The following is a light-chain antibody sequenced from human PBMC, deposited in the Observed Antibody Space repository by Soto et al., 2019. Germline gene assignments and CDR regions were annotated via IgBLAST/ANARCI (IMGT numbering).Light chain of an antibody. J-gene: IGKJ1*01. CDR3: QQYGSSPWT. Sequence: EIVLTQSPGTLSLSPGERATLSCRASQSVSSTNLAWYQQKPNQAPRLLFYGTSSRATGIPDRFSVSGSGTDVTLTISRLEPEDLAVYYCQQYGSSPWTFGQGTKVEIK. CDR2: GTS. V-gene: IGKV3-20*01. CDR1: QSVSSTN.